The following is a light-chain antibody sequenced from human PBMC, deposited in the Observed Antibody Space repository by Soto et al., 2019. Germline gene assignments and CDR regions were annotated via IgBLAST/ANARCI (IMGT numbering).Light chain of an antibody. V-gene: IGKV1-5*03. CDR1: QSSSSW. CDR2: KAS. Sequence: EIQLTLKTSNLRGSGGDRDTISRRDSQSSSSWLAWHQQKPGIAPKLLIYKASTLKSGVPSRFSGSGSGTEFTLTISSLQPDDFAPYYCQHYNSYSEAYGQGTKVDIK. CDR3: QHYNSYSEA. J-gene: IGKJ1*01.